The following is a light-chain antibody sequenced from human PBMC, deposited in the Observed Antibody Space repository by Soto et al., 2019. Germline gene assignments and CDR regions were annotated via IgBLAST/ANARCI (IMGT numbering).Light chain of an antibody. V-gene: IGLV2-23*01. Sequence: QSALTQPASVSGSPGQSITISCTGTSSDVGSYNLVSWYQHHRGKAPKVIIYEDSKRPSGASNRFSGSKSGNTASLTISGLQAEDEADYYCCSYAGSSSWVFGGGTKLT. CDR3: CSYAGSSSWV. CDR1: SSDVGSYNL. J-gene: IGLJ2*01. CDR2: EDS.